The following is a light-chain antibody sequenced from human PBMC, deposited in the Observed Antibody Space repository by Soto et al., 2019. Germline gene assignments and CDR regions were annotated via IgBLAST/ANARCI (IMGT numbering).Light chain of an antibody. CDR3: QHYNSYSEA. CDR2: KAS. J-gene: IGKJ1*01. CDR1: QTISSW. Sequence: DIQMTQSPSTLSGSVGDRVTITCRASQTISSWLAWYQQKPGKAPKLLIYKASTLTSGVPSRFSGSGSGTDFTLTISSLQPDDFATYYCQHYNSYSEAFGQGTKLELK. V-gene: IGKV1-5*03.